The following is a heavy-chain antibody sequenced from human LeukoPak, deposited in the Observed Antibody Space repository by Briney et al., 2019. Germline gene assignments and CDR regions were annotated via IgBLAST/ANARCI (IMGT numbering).Heavy chain of an antibody. CDR1: GGSISSHY. V-gene: IGHV4-59*11. J-gene: IGHJ4*02. Sequence: PSETLSLTCTVSGGSISSHYWSWVRQPPGKGLEWIGYIYYSGSTKYNPSLKSRVTISVDTSKNQFSLKPSSVTAADTAVYYCARVGGGQQLVASPLYYFDYWGQGTLVTVSS. D-gene: IGHD6-13*01. CDR3: ARVGGGQQLVASPLYYFDY. CDR2: IYYSGST.